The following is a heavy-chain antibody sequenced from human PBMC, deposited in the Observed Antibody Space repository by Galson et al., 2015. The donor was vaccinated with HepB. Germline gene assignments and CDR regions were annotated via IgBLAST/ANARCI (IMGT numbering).Heavy chain of an antibody. V-gene: IGHV1-69*04. J-gene: IGHJ4*02. CDR2: IIPILGIA. CDR3: ASGLRGPIVEDY. Sequence: SVKVSCKASGGTFSSYAISWVRQAPGQGLEWMGRIIPILGIANYAQKFQGRVTITADKSTSTAYMELSSLRSEDTAVYYCASGLRGPIVEDYWGQGTLVTVSS. CDR1: GGTFSSYA. D-gene: IGHD1-26*01.